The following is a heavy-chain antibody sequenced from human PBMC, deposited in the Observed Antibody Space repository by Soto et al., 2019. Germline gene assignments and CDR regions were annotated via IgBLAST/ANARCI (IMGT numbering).Heavy chain of an antibody. CDR2: ISGSGGST. Sequence: GGSLRLSCAASGFTFSSYAMSWVRQAPGKGLEWVSAISGSGGSTYCADSVKGRFTISRDNSKNTLYLQMNSLRAEDTAVYYCAKVNSGSYSHYYYYGMDVCGQGTTVIVSS. CDR3: AKVNSGSYSHYYYYGMDV. J-gene: IGHJ6*02. D-gene: IGHD1-26*01. V-gene: IGHV3-23*01. CDR1: GFTFSSYA.